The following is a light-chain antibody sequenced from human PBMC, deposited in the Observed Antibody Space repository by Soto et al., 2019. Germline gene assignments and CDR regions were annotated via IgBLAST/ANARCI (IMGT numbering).Light chain of an antibody. V-gene: IGKV1-5*03. CDR1: QSVSVW. J-gene: IGKJ3*01. CDR2: QAS. Sequence: DIQMTQSPSTLSASVGDRVTITCRASQSVSVWLAWYQQKPGKAPKVLIYQASILQTGVASIFSGSGSGTEFTLTISSLQPDDFATYYCQQYNSDFPFTFGPGTKVDT. CDR3: QQYNSDFPFT.